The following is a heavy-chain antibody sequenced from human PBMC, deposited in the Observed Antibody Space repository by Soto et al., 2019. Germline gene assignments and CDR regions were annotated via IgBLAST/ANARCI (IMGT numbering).Heavy chain of an antibody. CDR1: GFTFSSYG. CDR3: ARDYRVGEYSWFDP. CDR2: IWYDGSNK. D-gene: IGHD3-10*01. V-gene: IGHV3-33*01. J-gene: IGHJ5*02. Sequence: GGSLRLSCAASGFTFSSYGMHWVRQAPGKGLEWVAVIWYDGSNKYYADSVKGRFTISRDNSKNTLYLQMNSLRAEDTAVYYCARDYRVGEYSWFDPWGQGTLVTVSS.